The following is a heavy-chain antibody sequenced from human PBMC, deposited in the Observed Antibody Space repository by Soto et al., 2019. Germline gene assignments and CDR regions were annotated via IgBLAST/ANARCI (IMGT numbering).Heavy chain of an antibody. J-gene: IGHJ4*02. V-gene: IGHV1-69*02. CDR3: ARGLNGYLHYFDY. D-gene: IGHD5-18*01. CDR2: IIPILGIA. CDR1: GGTFSSYT. Sequence: SVKVSCKASGGTFSSYTISWVRQAPGQRLEWMGRIIPILGIANYAQKFQGRVTFTRDTSASTAYMELSSLRSEDTAVYYCARGLNGYLHYFDYWGQGTPVTVSS.